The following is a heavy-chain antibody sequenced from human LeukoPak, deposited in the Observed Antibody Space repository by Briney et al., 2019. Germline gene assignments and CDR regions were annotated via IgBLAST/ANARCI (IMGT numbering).Heavy chain of an antibody. Sequence: HPGGSLRLSCAASGFTFSSYAMSWVRQAPGKGLEWVSVIYSGGSTYYADSVKGRFTISRDNSKNTLYLQMNSLRAEDTAVYYCARVMTTVTTTWFDPWGQGTLVTVSS. CDR3: ARVMTTVTTTWFDP. V-gene: IGHV3-66*02. CDR1: GFTFSSYA. D-gene: IGHD4-17*01. CDR2: IYSGGST. J-gene: IGHJ5*02.